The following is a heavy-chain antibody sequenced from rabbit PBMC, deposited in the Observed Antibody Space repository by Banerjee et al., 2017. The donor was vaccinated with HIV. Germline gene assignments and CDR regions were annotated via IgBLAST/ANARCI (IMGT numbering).Heavy chain of an antibody. CDR3: ARDLAGVIGWNFGL. CDR2: IVTSNGNL. V-gene: IGHV1S45*01. Sequence: QEQLVESGGGLVTLGGSLKLSCKASGIDFSVCGISWVRQAPGKGLEWIACIVTSNGNLVYATWAKGRFTISKTSWTTVTLQMTSLTAADTATYFCARDLAGVIGWNFGLWGPGTLVTVS. CDR1: GIDFSVCG. D-gene: IGHD4-1*01. J-gene: IGHJ4*01.